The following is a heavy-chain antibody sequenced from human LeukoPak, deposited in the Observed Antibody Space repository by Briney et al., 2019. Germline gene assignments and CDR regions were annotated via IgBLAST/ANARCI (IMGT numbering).Heavy chain of an antibody. D-gene: IGHD3/OR15-3a*01. CDR2: IYYSGST. J-gene: IGHJ4*02. CDR1: GGSISSYY. CDR3: ARGSWTHAYDY. V-gene: IGHV4-59*01. Sequence: SETLSLTRTVSGGSISSYYWSWIRQPPGKGLEWIGYIYYSGSTNYNPSLKSRVTISVDTSKNQFSLKLSSVTAADTAVYYCARGSWTHAYDYWGQGTLVTVSS.